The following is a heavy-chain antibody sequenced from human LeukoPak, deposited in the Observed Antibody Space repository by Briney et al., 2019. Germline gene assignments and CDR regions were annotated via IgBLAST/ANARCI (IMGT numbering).Heavy chain of an antibody. V-gene: IGHV4-4*09. J-gene: IGHJ4*02. Sequence: SETLSLTCTVSGGSISGAYWSWIRQPPGKGLEWIGYIYSSGITNYNPSLKSRVTISLDTSKNQFSLKLRSVTAADTAVYYCARRGSGSYSPFDYWGQGTLVTVSS. CDR3: ARRGSGSYSPFDY. CDR2: IYSSGIT. CDR1: GGSISGAY. D-gene: IGHD3-10*01.